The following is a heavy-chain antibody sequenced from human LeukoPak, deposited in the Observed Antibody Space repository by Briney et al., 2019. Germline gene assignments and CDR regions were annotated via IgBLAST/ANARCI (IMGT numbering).Heavy chain of an antibody. CDR1: GYTFTNYA. CDR3: AREGAAEAKNFDY. J-gene: IGHJ4*02. V-gene: IGHV1-46*01. D-gene: IGHD6-25*01. Sequence: ASVKVSCKASGYTFTNYAMNWMRQAPGQGLEWVGIINLNAVTTRYAQKFQGRITVTRDTSTSTVYTELSSLRSEDTAVYFCAREGAAEAKNFDYWGQGTLVIVSS. CDR2: INLNAVTT.